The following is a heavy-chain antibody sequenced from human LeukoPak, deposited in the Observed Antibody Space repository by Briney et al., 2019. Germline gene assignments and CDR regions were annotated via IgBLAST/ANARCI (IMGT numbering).Heavy chain of an antibody. CDR3: ATPRSPDWYFDL. CDR2: IIPIFGTA. J-gene: IGHJ2*01. Sequence: GSSVKVSCKASGGTFSSYAISWVRQAPGQGLEWMGGIIPIFGTANYAQKFQGSVTITTDESTSTAYMELSSLRSEDTAVYYCATPRSPDWYFDLWGRGTLVTVSS. V-gene: IGHV1-69*05. CDR1: GGTFSSYA.